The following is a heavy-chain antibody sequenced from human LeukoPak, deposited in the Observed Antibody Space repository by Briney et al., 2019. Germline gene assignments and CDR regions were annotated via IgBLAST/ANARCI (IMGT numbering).Heavy chain of an antibody. V-gene: IGHV1-3*01. D-gene: IGHD3-9*01. Sequence: AASVKVSCKASGYTFTSYAMHWVRPAPGQRLEWMGWINAGNGNTKYSQKFQGRVTITRDTSASTAYMELSSLRSEDTAVYYCARESEGVDYDILTGPPGMDVWGKGTTVTVSS. CDR3: ARESEGVDYDILTGPPGMDV. CDR1: GYTFTSYA. CDR2: INAGNGNT. J-gene: IGHJ6*04.